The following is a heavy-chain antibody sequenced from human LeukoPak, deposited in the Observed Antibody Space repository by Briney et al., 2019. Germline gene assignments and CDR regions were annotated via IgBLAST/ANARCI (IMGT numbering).Heavy chain of an antibody. CDR3: ARESIAARPDEVAGYFDY. D-gene: IGHD6-6*01. Sequence: ASVKVSCKASGYTFTGYYMHWVRQAPGQGLEWMGWINPNSGGTNYAQKFQGRVTMTRDMSTSTVYMELSSLRSEDTAVYYCARESIAARPDEVAGYFDYWGQGTLVTVSS. CDR2: INPNSGGT. CDR1: GYTFTGYY. J-gene: IGHJ4*02. V-gene: IGHV1-2*02.